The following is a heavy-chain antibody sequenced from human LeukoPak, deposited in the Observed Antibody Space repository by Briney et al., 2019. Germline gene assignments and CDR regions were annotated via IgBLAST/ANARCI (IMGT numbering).Heavy chain of an antibody. Sequence: RGSPSLSCAASGFTFSIYAMSWVCQAPGKGLAWVSGLNEDGGYTYYADSVKGRFTISRDNSENTLYLQMSSLRAEDTAIYYCVRDFSCCGGCCPLFYSGRQGILVSVSS. J-gene: IGHJ5*01. CDR1: GFTFSIYA. CDR3: VRDFSCCGGCCPLFYS. D-gene: IGHD2-15*01. V-gene: IGHV3-23*01. CDR2: LNEDGGYT.